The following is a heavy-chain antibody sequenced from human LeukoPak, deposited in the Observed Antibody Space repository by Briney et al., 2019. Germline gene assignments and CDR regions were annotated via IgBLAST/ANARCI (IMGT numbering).Heavy chain of an antibody. J-gene: IGHJ4*02. CDR2: ISGYNGHA. CDR3: ARAGHRRYYYDGGYDY. Sequence: ASMKVSCKAFGYTFTNYGISWVRQAPGQGLEWMGWISGYNGHANYAQKLQGRVTMTTDPSTSTAFMELRSLRSDDTAVYYCARAGHRRYYYDGGYDYWGQGTLVIVSS. D-gene: IGHD3-22*01. CDR1: GYTFTNYG. V-gene: IGHV1-18*01.